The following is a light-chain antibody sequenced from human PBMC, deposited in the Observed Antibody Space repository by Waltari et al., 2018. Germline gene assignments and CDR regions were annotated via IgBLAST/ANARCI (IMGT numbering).Light chain of an antibody. Sequence: EIVLTQSPGTLSLSPGERATLSCRASQSVSSSYLAWYQQKPGQAPRLLIYGASSRATGIPDRFSGSGSGTDFTLTISRLEPEDFAVYYCQQYGSSPGTFGPGPKWISN. J-gene: IGKJ3*01. CDR3: QQYGSSPGT. CDR1: QSVSSSY. CDR2: GAS. V-gene: IGKV3-20*01.